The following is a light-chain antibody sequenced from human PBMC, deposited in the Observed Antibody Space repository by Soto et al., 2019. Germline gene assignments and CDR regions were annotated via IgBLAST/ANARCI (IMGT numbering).Light chain of an antibody. Sequence: EIVLTQSPGTLSLSPGERATLSCRASQSVSSNYLAWCQQKPGQAPRLLIYGASSRATGIPDRFSGSGSGTDFTLTISRLEPEDYEVYYCQQYGSSPPLSFGGGTKVDIK. CDR3: QQYGSSPPLS. J-gene: IGKJ4*01. CDR1: QSVSSNY. V-gene: IGKV3-20*01. CDR2: GAS.